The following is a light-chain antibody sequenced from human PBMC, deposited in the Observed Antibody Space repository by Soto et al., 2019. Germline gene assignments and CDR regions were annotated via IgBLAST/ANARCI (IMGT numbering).Light chain of an antibody. Sequence: QSVLTQPASVSGSPGQSITISCTGTSSDVGSYYLVSWYQQHPGKAPKLMIYEVSKRPSGVSNRFSGSKSGNTASLTISGLQAEDEADYYCCSYAGSSTYVVFGGGTKLTVL. V-gene: IGLV2-23*02. CDR1: SSDVGSYYL. CDR3: CSYAGSSTYVV. CDR2: EVS. J-gene: IGLJ2*01.